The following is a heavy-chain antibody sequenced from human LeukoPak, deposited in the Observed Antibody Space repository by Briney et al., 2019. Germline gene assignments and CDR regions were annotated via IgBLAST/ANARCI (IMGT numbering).Heavy chain of an antibody. Sequence: PSQTLSLTCTVSSGSISSGGYYWRWIRQHPGKVLEWIGHIYYSGSTSYNPSLKSRVTISVDTSKNHLSLKLSSVTAADTAVYYCARGGAAVPAHDYWGQGSLVTVSS. CDR1: SGSISSGGYY. D-gene: IGHD2-21*02. J-gene: IGHJ4*02. CDR2: IYYSGST. V-gene: IGHV4-31*03. CDR3: ARGGAAVPAHDY.